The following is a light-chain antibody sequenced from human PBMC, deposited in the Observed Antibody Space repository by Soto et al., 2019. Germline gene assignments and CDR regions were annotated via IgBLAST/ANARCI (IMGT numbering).Light chain of an antibody. CDR1: QGVSSS. CDR3: QQYDNWPPYT. Sequence: EIVMTQSPATLSVSPGDRATLSCRASQGVSSSLAWYQQKPGQAPRLLIYAASTRATGVPARFSGSGSGTDFTLTISSLHSEDFAVYYCQQYDNWPPYTFGQGTKLEIK. V-gene: IGKV3-15*01. CDR2: AAS. J-gene: IGKJ2*01.